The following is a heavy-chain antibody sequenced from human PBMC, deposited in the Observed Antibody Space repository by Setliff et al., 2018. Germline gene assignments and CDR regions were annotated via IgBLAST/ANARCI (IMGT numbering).Heavy chain of an antibody. D-gene: IGHD6-25*01. CDR1: GFTFSSYN. CDR3: ARSRRPRRLQSAFDH. CDR2: ISSSGSTI. V-gene: IGHV3-48*01. J-gene: IGHJ4*02. Sequence: PGGSLRLSCAASGFTFSSYNMNWVRQAPGKGLEGVSYISSSGSTIYYADSVKGRFTISRDNAKNSLYLQMNSLRGEDTAVYYCARSRRPRRLQSAFDHWGQGTLVTVS.